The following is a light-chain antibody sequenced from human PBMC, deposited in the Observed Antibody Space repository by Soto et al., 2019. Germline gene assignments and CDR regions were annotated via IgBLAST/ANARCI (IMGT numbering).Light chain of an antibody. CDR2: GAS. Sequence: VLTQSPATLSLSPGERATLSCRASENVRTFVDWYQQKPGQAPRLLIYGASNRATDIPARFSGSGSGTDFTLTISNLEPEDFATYYCQQYNTFLTFGGGTKVE. CDR3: QQYNTFLT. CDR1: ENVRTF. J-gene: IGKJ4*01. V-gene: IGKV3-11*01.